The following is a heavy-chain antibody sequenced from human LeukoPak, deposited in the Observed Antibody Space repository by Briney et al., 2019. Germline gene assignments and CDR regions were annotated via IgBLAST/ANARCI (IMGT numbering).Heavy chain of an antibody. CDR1: GGSFSGYY. CDR3: ARGARGSGWWANWFDP. Sequence: SETLSLTCAVYGGSFSGYYWSWIRQPPGKRLEWIGEINQSGGANYNPSLGSRVSILVDTSKNQFSLKLSSVTAADTAVYYCARGARGSGWWANWFDPWGQGTLVTVSS. V-gene: IGHV4-34*01. J-gene: IGHJ5*02. CDR2: INQSGGA. D-gene: IGHD6-19*01.